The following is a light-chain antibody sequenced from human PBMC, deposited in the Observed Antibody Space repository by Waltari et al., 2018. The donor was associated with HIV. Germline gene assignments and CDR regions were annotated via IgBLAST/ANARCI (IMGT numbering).Light chain of an antibody. J-gene: IGLJ3*02. V-gene: IGLV2-14*03. CDR2: DVR. CDR1: SNDVGGYNY. CDR3: ESYTSTSVWV. Sequence: QSALTQPASVSGSPGQSITISCTGSSNDVGGYNYVSWYQQHPGKAPRLMIYDVRTLPSGVSGLFSGSKSGDTASLTISGLQPEDEADYYCESYTSTSVWVFGGGTRLTVL.